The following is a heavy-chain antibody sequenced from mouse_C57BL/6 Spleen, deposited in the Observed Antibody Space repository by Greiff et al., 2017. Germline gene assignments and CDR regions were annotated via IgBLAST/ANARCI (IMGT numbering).Heavy chain of an antibody. J-gene: IGHJ1*03. D-gene: IGHD1-1*01. Sequence: QVQLQQSGAELVRPGASVTLSCKASGYTFTDYEMHWVKQTPVHGLEWIGSIDPETGGTAYNQKFKGKGTLTTDKSSSTAYMQLRSLTSEDAAVVDCTRTTVAHLYFWGWGTALTVT. V-gene: IGHV1-15*01. CDR3: TRTTVAHLYFWG. CDR1: GYTFTDYE. CDR2: IDPETGGT.